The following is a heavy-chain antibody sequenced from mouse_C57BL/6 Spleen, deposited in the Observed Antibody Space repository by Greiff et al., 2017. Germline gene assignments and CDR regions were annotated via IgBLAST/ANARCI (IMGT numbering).Heavy chain of an antibody. Sequence: QVQLQQPGAELVKPGASVKLSCKASGYTFTSYWMQWVKQRPGQGLEWIGEIDPYDSYTNYNQKFKGKATLTVDTSTSTAYMQLSSLTSEDSAVYYCARRDGYKYYFDYWGQGTTLTVSS. CDR2: IDPYDSYT. J-gene: IGHJ2*01. CDR3: ARRDGYKYYFDY. D-gene: IGHD2-3*01. CDR1: GYTFTSYW. V-gene: IGHV1-50*01.